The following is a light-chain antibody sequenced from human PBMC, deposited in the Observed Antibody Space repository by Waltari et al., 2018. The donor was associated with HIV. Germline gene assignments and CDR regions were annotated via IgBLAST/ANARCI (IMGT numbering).Light chain of an antibody. CDR1: SSNIATNY. V-gene: IGLV1-47*01. CDR3: TLINWV. J-gene: IGLJ3*02. CDR2: RNV. Sequence: QSVLTQPPSASGTPGRRVTISSSGGSSNIATNYVSWFNHLQDTAPKFFIYRNVSRPSGVPDRFSGSKSGTSPSLAISGFRSEDETNYYDTLINWVFGGRTKLTVL.